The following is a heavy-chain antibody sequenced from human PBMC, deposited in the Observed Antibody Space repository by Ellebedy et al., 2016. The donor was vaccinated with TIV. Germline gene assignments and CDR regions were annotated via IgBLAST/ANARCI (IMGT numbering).Heavy chain of an antibody. CDR1: AFTFSGSA. CDR3: ARDRLGWREPPNY. V-gene: IGHV3-73*01. Sequence: GGSLRLSCAASAFTFSGSAIHWVRQASGKGLEWVGRIRSKADNYATAYAASVKGRFTISRDDSKNTAYLQMNSLKTEDTAVYYCARDRLGWREPPNYWGQGTLVTVSS. J-gene: IGHJ4*02. CDR2: IRSKADNYAT. D-gene: IGHD7-27*01.